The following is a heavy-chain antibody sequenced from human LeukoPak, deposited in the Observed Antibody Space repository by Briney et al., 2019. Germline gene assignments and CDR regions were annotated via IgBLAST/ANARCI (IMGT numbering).Heavy chain of an antibody. V-gene: IGHV1-18*01. J-gene: IGHJ3*02. CDR1: GYTFTSYG. CDR2: ISAYNGNT. CDR3: ASPLIAAAIDAFDI. Sequence: ASVKVSCKASGYTFTSYGISWVRQAPGQGLEWMGWISAYNGNTNYAQKLQGRVTMTTDTSTSTAYMELRSLRSDDTAVYYCASPLIAAAIDAFDIWGQGTMVTVSS. D-gene: IGHD6-13*01.